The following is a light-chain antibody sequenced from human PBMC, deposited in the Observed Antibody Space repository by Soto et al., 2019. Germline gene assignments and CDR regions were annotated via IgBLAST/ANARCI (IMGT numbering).Light chain of an antibody. V-gene: IGKV3-20*01. CDR2: AS. Sequence: EIVLTQSPGTLSLSPGERATLSCRASQSVRDMYLACYQQKPGQAPRLPFYASNRATGIPDRSSGSGPGTDFTLTISRLEPEDFAVYYYQNYGTSALFGPGTKVEIK. J-gene: IGKJ3*01. CDR3: QNYGTSAL. CDR1: QSVRDMY.